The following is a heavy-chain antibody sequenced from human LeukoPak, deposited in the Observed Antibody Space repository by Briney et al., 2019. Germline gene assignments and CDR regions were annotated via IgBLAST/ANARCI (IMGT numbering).Heavy chain of an antibody. V-gene: IGHV4-39*07. Sequence: PSETLSLTCTVSGGSIRSGSYYWGWIRQPPGKGLEWIGSIYHSGSTYYNPSLKSRVTISVDTSKNQFSLKLSSVTAADTAVYYCARTRITIFGVVITHHDAFDIWGQGTMVTVSS. J-gene: IGHJ3*02. CDR1: GGSIRSGSYY. CDR3: ARTRITIFGVVITHHDAFDI. CDR2: IYHSGST. D-gene: IGHD3-3*01.